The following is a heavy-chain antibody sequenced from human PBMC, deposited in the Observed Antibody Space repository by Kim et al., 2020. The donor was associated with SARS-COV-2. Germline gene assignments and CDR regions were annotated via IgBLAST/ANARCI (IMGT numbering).Heavy chain of an antibody. CDR3: ARDTLLWFGELGN. CDR1: GFTFSSSS. V-gene: IGHV3-48*04. J-gene: IGHJ4*02. D-gene: IGHD3-10*01. CDR2: ISSSSSTI. Sequence: GGSLRLSCAASGFTFSSSSMNWVRQAPGKGLEWVSYISSSSSTIYYAYSVKGRFTISRDNAKNSLYLQMNILRAEDTAVYYCARDTLLWFGELGNWGQGTLVTVSS.